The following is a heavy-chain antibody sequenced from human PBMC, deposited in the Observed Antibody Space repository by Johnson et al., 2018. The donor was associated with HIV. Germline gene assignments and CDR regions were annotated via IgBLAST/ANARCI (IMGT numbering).Heavy chain of an antibody. J-gene: IGHJ3*02. D-gene: IGHD6-6*01. CDR3: AREIIAARPSAFDI. V-gene: IGHV3-7*01. Sequence: EVQLVESGGGLVQPGGSLRLSCVTSGFTFSKYGMHWVRQAPGKGLEWVANIKQDGSEKYYVDSVKGRFTISRDNSKNTLYLQMNSLRAEDTAVYYCAREIIAARPSAFDIWGQGTMVTVSS. CDR1: GFTFSKYG. CDR2: IKQDGSEK.